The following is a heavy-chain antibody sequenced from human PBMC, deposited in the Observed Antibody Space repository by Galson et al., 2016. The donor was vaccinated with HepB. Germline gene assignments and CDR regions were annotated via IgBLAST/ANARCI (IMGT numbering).Heavy chain of an antibody. CDR3: AKEIVEWHGAFDI. V-gene: IGHV3-23*01. D-gene: IGHD3-3*01. CDR1: GFMFNNYA. Sequence: SLRLSCAGSGFMFNNYAMSWVRQAPGKGLEWVSAVTGSGGSTHYADSVKGRFTISRDNSKNTLYLQMNSLRAEDTAVYYCAKEIVEWHGAFDIWGQGALVSVSS. J-gene: IGHJ3*02. CDR2: VTGSGGST.